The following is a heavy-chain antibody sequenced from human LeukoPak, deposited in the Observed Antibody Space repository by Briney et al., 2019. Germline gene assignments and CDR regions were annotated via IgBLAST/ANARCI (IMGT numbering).Heavy chain of an antibody. V-gene: IGHV5-51*01. CDR2: FYPGDSDT. CDR1: GYSFTNSW. J-gene: IGHJ3*02. Sequence: GESLKISCQGFGYSFTNSWIGWVRQMPGKGLEWMGIFYPGDSDTRYSPSFQGQVTISADKSINTAYLQWSSLQASDTAMYYCARPGFHCGGNSFPFDIWGQGTMVIVSS. CDR3: ARPGFHCGGNSFPFDI. D-gene: IGHD4-23*01.